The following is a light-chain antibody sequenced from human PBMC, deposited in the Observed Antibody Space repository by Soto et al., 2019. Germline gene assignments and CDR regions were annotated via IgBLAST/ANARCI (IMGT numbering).Light chain of an antibody. V-gene: IGLV2-11*01. CDR3: YSYTASDIWV. CDR1: NSDVGRYNF. CDR2: AVS. Sequence: QSVLTQPRSVSGSPGQSVTISCTGTNSDVGRYNFVSWYQQLPGKAPKLLISAVSQRPSGVPDRFSGSKSGNTASLTISGLQADDEADYFCYSYTASDIWVFGGGTKVTVL. J-gene: IGLJ3*02.